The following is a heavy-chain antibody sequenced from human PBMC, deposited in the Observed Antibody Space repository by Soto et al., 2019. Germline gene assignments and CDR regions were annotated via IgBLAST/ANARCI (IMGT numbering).Heavy chain of an antibody. CDR1: GDTMISRDVD. CDR3: ARHSLALRKNNWFDP. V-gene: IGHV4-39*01. D-gene: IGHD3-3*02. CDR2: IFYLGAS. Sequence: SGSLYLTRTVSGDTMISRDVDGGWVRQPPGKGLEWIGSIFYLGASYYNPSLKSRVTMSVDTSKNQFSLRLRSVTAADTALYFCARHSLALRKNNWFDPWGQGIMVTGSS. J-gene: IGHJ5*02.